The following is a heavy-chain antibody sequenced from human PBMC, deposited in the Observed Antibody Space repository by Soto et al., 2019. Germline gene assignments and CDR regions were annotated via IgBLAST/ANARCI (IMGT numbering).Heavy chain of an antibody. J-gene: IGHJ1*01. D-gene: IGHD6-13*01. CDR1: GYTFTSYA. CDR3: ATGSSSWYPFYLQH. Sequence: GASVKVSCKASGYTFTSYAMHWVRQAPGQRLEWMGWINAGNGNTKYSQKFQGRVTITRDTSASTAYMELSSLGSEDTAVYYCATGSSSWYPFYLQHWGQGTLVTVSS. CDR2: INAGNGNT. V-gene: IGHV1-3*01.